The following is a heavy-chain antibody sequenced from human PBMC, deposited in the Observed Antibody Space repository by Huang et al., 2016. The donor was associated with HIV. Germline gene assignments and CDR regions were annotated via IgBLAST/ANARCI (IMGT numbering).Heavy chain of an antibody. CDR1: GFTFSSHW. CDR3: ARGVGGNSDY. CDR2: INNDGSTT. V-gene: IGHV3-74*01. J-gene: IGHJ4*02. D-gene: IGHD2-15*01. Sequence: EVQLVESGGGLVQPGGSLRLSCAASGFTFSSHWMHWVRQGPGKGPVWVSRINNDGSTTTYADSVKGRFTSARDNAKNTLHLQMNSLRVEDMAVYYCARGVGGNSDYWGQGTLVTVSS.